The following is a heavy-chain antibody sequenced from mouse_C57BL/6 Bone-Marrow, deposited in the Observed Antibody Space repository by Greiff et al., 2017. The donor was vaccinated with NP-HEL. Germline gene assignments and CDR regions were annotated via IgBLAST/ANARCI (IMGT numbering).Heavy chain of an antibody. J-gene: IGHJ1*03. CDR3: ARAGEYYYGG. Sequence: EVKLQQSGPGLVKPSQSLSLTCSVTGYSITSGYYWNWIRQFPGNKLEWMGYISYDGSNNYNPSLKNRISITRDTSKNQFFLKLNSVTTEDTATYYCARAGEYYYGGWGTGTTVTVSS. D-gene: IGHD2-10*02. CDR2: ISYDGSN. V-gene: IGHV3-6*01. CDR1: GYSITSGYY.